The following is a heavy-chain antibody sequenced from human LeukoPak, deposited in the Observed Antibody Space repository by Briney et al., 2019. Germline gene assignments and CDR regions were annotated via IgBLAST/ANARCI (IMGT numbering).Heavy chain of an antibody. D-gene: IGHD2-21*02. CDR1: GFTFSNYA. CDR2: LSGSGGST. CDR3: AKYEAYCGGDCSIY. J-gene: IGHJ4*02. V-gene: IGHV3-23*01. Sequence: GGSLRLSCAASGFTFSNYAMTWVRQAPGKGLEWVSLLSGSGGSTFYVDSVKGRFTISRDNSKNTLYLQMNSLRAEDRAVYYCAKYEAYCGGDCSIYWGQGTLVTVSS.